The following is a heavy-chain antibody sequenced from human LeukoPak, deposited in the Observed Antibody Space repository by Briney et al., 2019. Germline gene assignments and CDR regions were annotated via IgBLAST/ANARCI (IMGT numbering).Heavy chain of an antibody. CDR3: ARRWFGKPVDY. CDR2: INHSGST. Sequence: SETLSLTCAVYGGSFSGYYWSWIRQPPGKGLEWIGEINHSGSTNYNPSLKSRVTISVDTSKNQFSLKLSSVTAADMAVYYCARRWFGKPVDYWGQGTLVTVSS. CDR1: GGSFSGYY. D-gene: IGHD3-10*01. J-gene: IGHJ4*02. V-gene: IGHV4-34*01.